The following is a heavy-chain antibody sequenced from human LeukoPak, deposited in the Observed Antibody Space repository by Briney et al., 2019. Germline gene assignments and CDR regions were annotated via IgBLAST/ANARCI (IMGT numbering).Heavy chain of an antibody. CDR1: GFTFSSYS. D-gene: IGHD4-17*01. V-gene: IGHV3-48*01. J-gene: IGHJ4*02. CDR2: ITSSSGAI. Sequence: PGGSLRLSCAASGFTFSSYSMNWVRQAPGKGLEWISCITSSSGAIYYADSVKGRFTIPRDNAKNSLYLQMNGLRAEDTAVYYCTRVEYGDYPGDYWGQGTLVTVSS. CDR3: TRVEYGDYPGDY.